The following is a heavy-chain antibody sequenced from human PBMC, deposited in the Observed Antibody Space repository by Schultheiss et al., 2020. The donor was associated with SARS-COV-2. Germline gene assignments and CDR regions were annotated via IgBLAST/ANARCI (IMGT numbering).Heavy chain of an antibody. D-gene: IGHD4-11*01. V-gene: IGHV3-72*01. J-gene: IGHJ4*02. CDR2: SRNKANRYTT. Sequence: GGSLRLSCAASGFTVSSNYMSWVRQAPGKGLEWVGRSRNKANRYTTEYVASVKGRFTISRDEPKNSLYLQMDSLKTEDTAVYFCAKRVTDGRVEYWGQGTLVTVSS. CDR3: AKRVTDGRVEY. CDR1: GFTVSSNY.